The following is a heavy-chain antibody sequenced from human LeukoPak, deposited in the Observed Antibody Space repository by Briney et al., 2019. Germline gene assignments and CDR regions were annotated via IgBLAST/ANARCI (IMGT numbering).Heavy chain of an antibody. V-gene: IGHV3-23*01. J-gene: IGHJ4*02. CDR1: GFTFSSYA. CDR3: AKQLPAAGTFDY. D-gene: IGHD6-19*01. Sequence: TGGSLRLSCAAPGFTFSSYAMSWVRQAPGKGLEWVSAISGSGGSTYYADSVKGRFTISRDNSKNTLYLQMNSLRAEDTAVYYCAKQLPAAGTFDYWGQGTLVTVSS. CDR2: ISGSGGST.